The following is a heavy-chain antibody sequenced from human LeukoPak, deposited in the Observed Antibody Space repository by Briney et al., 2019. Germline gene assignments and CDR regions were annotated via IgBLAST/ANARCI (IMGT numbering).Heavy chain of an antibody. V-gene: IGHV4-39*01. CDR2: IYYSGST. D-gene: IGHD3-10*01. CDR3: ARGGSGSYYMNYYYYYYMDV. Sequence: SETLSLTCTVSGGSISNSSYYWGWIRQPPGKGLEWIGSIYYSGSTYYNPSLKSRVTISVDTSKSQYSLRLSSVTAADTAVCYCARGGSGSYYMNYYYYYYMDVWGKGTTVTVSS. CDR1: GGSISNSSYY. J-gene: IGHJ6*03.